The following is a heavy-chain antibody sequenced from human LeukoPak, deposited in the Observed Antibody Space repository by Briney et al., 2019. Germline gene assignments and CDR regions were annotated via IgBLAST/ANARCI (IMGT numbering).Heavy chain of an antibody. CDR3: ARGRYSAGDNWFDP. CDR1: GVSITSFY. Sequence: PSETLSLTCTASGVSITSFYWSWIRQSPGKGLERIGYIHYTGSTNYNPSLKSRVTMLIDTSKNQFSLKLSSVTAADTAVYYCARGRYSAGDNWFDPWGQGTLVTVPS. V-gene: IGHV4-59*01. CDR2: IHYTGST. J-gene: IGHJ5*02. D-gene: IGHD3-9*01.